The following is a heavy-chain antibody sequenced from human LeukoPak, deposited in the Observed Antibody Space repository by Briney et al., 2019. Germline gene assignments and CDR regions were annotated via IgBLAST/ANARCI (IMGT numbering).Heavy chain of an antibody. D-gene: IGHD6-13*01. V-gene: IGHV4-39*07. J-gene: IGHJ6*02. CDR2: IYYSGST. CDR1: GGSISTGSYY. Sequence: SETLSLTCTVSGGSISTGSYYWGWIRQPPGKGLEWIGSIYYSGSTYCNPSLMSRVTISVDTSKNQFSLKLSSLTAADTAVYYCARDPYSSSWYYYGMDVWGQGTTVTVSS. CDR3: ARDPYSSSWYYYGMDV.